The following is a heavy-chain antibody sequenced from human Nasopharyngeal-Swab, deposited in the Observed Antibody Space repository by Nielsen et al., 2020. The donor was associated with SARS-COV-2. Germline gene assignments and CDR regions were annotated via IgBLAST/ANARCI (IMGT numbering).Heavy chain of an antibody. CDR2: ITSSSSTR. CDR1: GFAFTDYS. CDR3: ARETLGYYYDSSGTWGY. Sequence: GGSLRLSCAASGFAFTDYSMDWVRQAPGKGLEWVSYITSSSSTRYYADSVKGRFTVSRDNAKNSLYLQMSSLRDEDTAVYYCARETLGYYYDSSGTWGYWGQGTLVTVSS. D-gene: IGHD3-22*01. V-gene: IGHV3-48*02. J-gene: IGHJ4*02.